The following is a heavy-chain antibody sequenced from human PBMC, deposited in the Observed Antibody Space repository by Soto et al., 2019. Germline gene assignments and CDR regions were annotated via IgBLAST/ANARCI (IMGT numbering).Heavy chain of an antibody. Sequence: EVQLLESGGGLVQPGGSLRLSCAASGFTFSSYAMSWVRQAPGKGLEWVAAISGSGGSTYYADSVKGRFTISRDNSTNTLYMHMNSLRAEDTAVYYCAKVTRGSSSWLYYFYYWGQGTLVTVSS. D-gene: IGHD6-13*01. CDR3: AKVTRGSSSWLYYFYY. V-gene: IGHV3-23*01. CDR1: GFTFSSYA. J-gene: IGHJ4*02. CDR2: ISGSGGST.